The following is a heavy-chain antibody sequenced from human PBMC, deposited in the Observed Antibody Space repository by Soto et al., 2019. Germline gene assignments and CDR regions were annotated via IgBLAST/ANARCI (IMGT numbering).Heavy chain of an antibody. Sequence: GGSLSVPCAASVLTFSTYPMNSVRQARGEGLELVSAISGSGNNTYYADSVKGRFTISRDNSKNTLYLQMNSLRAEDTAIYYCAKGLRNWNYILLLDYWGQGTMVTVSS. V-gene: IGHV3-23*01. CDR2: ISGSGNNT. CDR3: AKGLRNWNYILLLDY. J-gene: IGHJ4*02. D-gene: IGHD1-7*01. CDR1: VLTFSTYP.